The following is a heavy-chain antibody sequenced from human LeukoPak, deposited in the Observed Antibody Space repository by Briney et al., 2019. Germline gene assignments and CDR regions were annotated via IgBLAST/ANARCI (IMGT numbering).Heavy chain of an antibody. CDR1: GGSISSGSYY. D-gene: IGHD3-10*01. Sequence: SQTLSLTCTVSGGSISSGSYYWSWIRQPPGKGLEWIGTIYSSGSTFYNTSLKSRVTISVDTSKNQFSLKLNSVTAADTAVYYCARIDYYGSGSYYRIDYWGQGTLVTVSS. CDR2: IYSSGST. CDR3: ARIDYYGSGSYYRIDY. V-gene: IGHV4-39*01. J-gene: IGHJ4*02.